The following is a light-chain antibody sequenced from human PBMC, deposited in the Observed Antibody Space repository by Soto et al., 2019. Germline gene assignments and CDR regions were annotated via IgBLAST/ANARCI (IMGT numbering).Light chain of an antibody. CDR2: ESS. V-gene: IGLV1-40*01. J-gene: IGLJ2*01. CDR3: QSYDSSLSVVV. Sequence: QPVLTQPSSVSGAPGQKVTISCTGSSSNIGAEYDVHWYQQLPGGAPKLLIYESSDRLSGVPDRFSGSKSGASASLAITGLQAEDEANYYCQSYDSSLSVVVFGGGTKVTVL. CDR1: SSNIGAEYD.